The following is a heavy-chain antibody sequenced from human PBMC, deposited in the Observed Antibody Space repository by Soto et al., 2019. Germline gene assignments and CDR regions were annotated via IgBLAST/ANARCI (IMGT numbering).Heavy chain of an antibody. J-gene: IGHJ4*02. Sequence: ASVKVSCKASGYTFTSYGISWVLQAPGQGLEWMGWISAYNGNTNYAQKLQGRVTMTTDTSTSTAYMELRSLRSDDTAVYYCARESRPYYCSSTSCLEFDYWGQGTLVTVSS. V-gene: IGHV1-18*01. CDR2: ISAYNGNT. CDR1: GYTFTSYG. CDR3: ARESRPYYCSSTSCLEFDY. D-gene: IGHD2-2*01.